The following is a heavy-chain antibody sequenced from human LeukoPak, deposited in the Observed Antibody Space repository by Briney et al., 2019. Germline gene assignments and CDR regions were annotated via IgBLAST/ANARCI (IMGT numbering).Heavy chain of an antibody. J-gene: IGHJ4*02. CDR2: IRNDGSDK. Sequence: WGSLRLSCKASGFIFSNFGMHWGRQPPGKGLEWVALIRNDGSDKYYADSVKARFTISRDNSRNTLYLQMNSLRDEDTAVYYCANKRRSPYLDYWGQGTLVTVSS. D-gene: IGHD1-1*01. V-gene: IGHV3-30*02. CDR3: ANKRRSPYLDY. CDR1: GFIFSNFG.